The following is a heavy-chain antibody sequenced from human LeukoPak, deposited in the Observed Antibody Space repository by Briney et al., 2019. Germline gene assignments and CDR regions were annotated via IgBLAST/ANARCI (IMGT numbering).Heavy chain of an antibody. CDR2: ISSSGSTI. Sequence: GGSLRLSRAASGFTFSSCEMNWVRQAPGKGLEWVSYISSSGSTIYYADSVKGRFTLSRDNAKNSLSLQMNSLRAEDTAVYYCAGGPWELDWWGQGTLVTVSS. J-gene: IGHJ4*02. D-gene: IGHD1-26*01. CDR1: GFTFSSCE. CDR3: AGGPWELDW. V-gene: IGHV3-48*03.